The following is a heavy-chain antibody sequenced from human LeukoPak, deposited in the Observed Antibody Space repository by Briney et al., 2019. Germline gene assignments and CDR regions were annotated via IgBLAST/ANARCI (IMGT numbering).Heavy chain of an antibody. CDR2: INPNSGDT. CDR3: ATWGVYSSSWYN. V-gene: IGHV1-2*06. Sequence: ASVKVSCKASGYTSTGYYMHWVRQAPGQGLEWMGRINPNSGDTNYAQKFQGRVTMTRDTSISAAYMELSRLRSDDTAMYYCATWGVYSSSWYNWGQGTLVTVSS. CDR1: GYTSTGYY. D-gene: IGHD6-13*01. J-gene: IGHJ4*02.